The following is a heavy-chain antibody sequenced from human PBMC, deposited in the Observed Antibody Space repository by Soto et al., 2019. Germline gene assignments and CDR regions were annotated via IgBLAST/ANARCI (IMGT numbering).Heavy chain of an antibody. Sequence: PGGSLRLSCAASGFTFSSYGMHWVCQAPGKGLEWVAVIWYDGSNKYYADSVKGRFTISRDNSKNTLYLQMNSLRAEDTAVYYCARSIRSQLVLRFLEWFPDGMDVWGQGTKVTVSS. CDR1: GFTFSSYG. J-gene: IGHJ6*02. V-gene: IGHV3-33*01. D-gene: IGHD3-3*01. CDR3: ARSIRSQLVLRFLEWFPDGMDV. CDR2: IWYDGSNK.